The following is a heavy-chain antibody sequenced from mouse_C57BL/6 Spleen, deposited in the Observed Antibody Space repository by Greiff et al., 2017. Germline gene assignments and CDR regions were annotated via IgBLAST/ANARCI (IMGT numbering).Heavy chain of an antibody. V-gene: IGHV5-4*03. CDR1: GFTFSSYA. CDR2: ISAGGSYT. J-gene: IGHJ3*01. D-gene: IGHD2-4*01. Sequence: EVQGVESGGGLVKPGGSLKLSCEASGFTFSSYAMSWVRQTPEQRLAWVATISAGGSYTYYPENVKGRFTFTRDNAKNNLNLQKSHLKSEDAAMYYCARRRDDYDAWFAYWGQGTLVTVSA. CDR3: ARRRDDYDAWFAY.